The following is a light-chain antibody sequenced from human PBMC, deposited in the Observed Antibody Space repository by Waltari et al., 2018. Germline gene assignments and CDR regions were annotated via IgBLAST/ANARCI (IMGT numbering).Light chain of an antibody. CDR3: VIWHSSASV. Sequence: HAVQTQPSSLSPSPGASARLTGTLRSGTSVWNNGIYCYQPASGRPPQYLLRYKSATEKQQASGVPSRFSGSKDASAKAGILLISGLQYEDEGDYYCVIWHSSASVFGGGTKLTVL. CDR2: YKSATEK. CDR1: SGTSVWNNG. J-gene: IGLJ2*01. V-gene: IGLV5-45*03.